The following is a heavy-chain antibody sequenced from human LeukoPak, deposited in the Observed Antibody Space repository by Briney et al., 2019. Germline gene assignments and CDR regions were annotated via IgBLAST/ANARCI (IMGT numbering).Heavy chain of an antibody. CDR2: ITTSGRVI. Sequence: PGGSLRLSCAASGFSFSNYYMNWVRQAPGKGLEWVSHITTSGRVIYYEDSVKGRFTISRDNAKNSLYLQMNNLRAEDTAVYYCARDAGFGEAFDYWGQGTLVTVSS. CDR3: ARDAGFGEAFDY. CDR1: GFSFSNYY. D-gene: IGHD3-10*01. V-gene: IGHV3-11*01. J-gene: IGHJ4*02.